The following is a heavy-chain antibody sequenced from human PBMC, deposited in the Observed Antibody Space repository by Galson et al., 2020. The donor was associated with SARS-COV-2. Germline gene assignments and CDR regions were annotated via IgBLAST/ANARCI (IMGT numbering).Heavy chain of an antibody. CDR2: ISYDGSNK. V-gene: IGHV3-30*18. CDR1: GFTFSSYG. J-gene: IGHJ5*02. Sequence: GESLKISCAASGFTFSSYGMHWVRQAPGKGLEWVAVISYDGSNKYYADSVKGRFTISRDNSKNTLYLQMNSLRAEDTAVYYCAKADGGGWFDPWGQGTLVTVSS. D-gene: IGHD3-10*01. CDR3: AKADGGGWFDP.